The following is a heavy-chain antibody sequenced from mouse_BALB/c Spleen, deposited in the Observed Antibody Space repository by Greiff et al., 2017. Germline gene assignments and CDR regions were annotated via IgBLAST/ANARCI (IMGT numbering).Heavy chain of an antibody. J-gene: IGHJ2*01. CDR1: GYSITSGYY. D-gene: IGHD2-14*01. Sequence: DVKLQESGPGLVKPSQSLSLTCSVTGYSITSGYYWNWIRQFPGNQLEWMGYISYDGSNNYNPSFKNRISITRDTSKNQFFLKLNSVTTEDTATYYCARGGMRYGDGVDYWGQGTTLTVSS. CDR3: ARGGMRYGDGVDY. V-gene: IGHV3-6*02. CDR2: ISYDGSN.